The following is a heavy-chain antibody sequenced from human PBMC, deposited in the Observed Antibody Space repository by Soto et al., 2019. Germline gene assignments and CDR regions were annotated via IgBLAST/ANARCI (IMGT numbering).Heavy chain of an antibody. CDR2: IKQDGSEK. V-gene: IGHV3-7*01. J-gene: IGHJ4*02. CDR3: ARAHYGDYVAY. D-gene: IGHD4-17*01. CDR1: GFTFSIYW. Sequence: EVQLVESGGGLVQPGGSLRLSCAASGFTFSIYWMSWVRQAPGKGLEWVANIKQDGSEKYYVDSVKGRFTISRDNAKNSLYLQMNRLRAEDTAVYYCARAHYGDYVAYWGQGTLVTVSS.